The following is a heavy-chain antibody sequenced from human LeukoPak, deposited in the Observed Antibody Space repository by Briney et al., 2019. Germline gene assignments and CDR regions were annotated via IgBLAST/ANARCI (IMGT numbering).Heavy chain of an antibody. Sequence: GGSLRLSCAASGFTFSSYGMHWVRQAPGKGLEWVAVVWYDGSNKYYADSVKGRFTISRDNSKNTLYLQMNSLRAEDTAVYYCARDGYNSRLFDYWGQGTLVTVSS. V-gene: IGHV3-33*01. J-gene: IGHJ4*02. CDR2: VWYDGSNK. CDR1: GFTFSSYG. D-gene: IGHD5-24*01. CDR3: ARDGYNSRLFDY.